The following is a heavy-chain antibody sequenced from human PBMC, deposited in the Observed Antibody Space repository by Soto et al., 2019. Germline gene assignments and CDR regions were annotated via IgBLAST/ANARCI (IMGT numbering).Heavy chain of an antibody. CDR1: GFTFSSYA. J-gene: IGHJ4*02. Sequence: QVRLMESGGAVVQPGRSLRLSCAASGFTFSSYAMHWVRQAPGKGLEWVAIISHDGSSIYYGDSVKGRFTISRDNSKSTLYLQMNSLRSEDTAVYYCARVRQQWLVSAHYFDCWGQGTLVTVSS. V-gene: IGHV3-30-3*01. D-gene: IGHD6-19*01. CDR3: ARVRQQWLVSAHYFDC. CDR2: ISHDGSSI.